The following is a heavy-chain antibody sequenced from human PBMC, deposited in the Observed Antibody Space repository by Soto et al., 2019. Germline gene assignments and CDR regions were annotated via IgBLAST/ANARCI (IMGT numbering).Heavy chain of an antibody. V-gene: IGHV4-59*01. CDR2: IYYSGST. CDR1: GGSISSYY. CDR3: ARDLKTVTTGYYYYYTDV. Sequence: QVQLQESGPGLVKPSETLSLTCTVSGGSISSYYWSWIRQPPGKGLEWIGYIYYSGSTNYNPSLKSRVTISVDTSKNQFSLKLSSVTAADTAVYYCARDLKTVTTGYYYYYTDVWGKGTTVTVSS. D-gene: IGHD1-7*01. J-gene: IGHJ6*03.